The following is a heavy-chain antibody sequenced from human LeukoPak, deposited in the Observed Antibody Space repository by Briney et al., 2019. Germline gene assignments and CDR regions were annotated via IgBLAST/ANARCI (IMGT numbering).Heavy chain of an antibody. J-gene: IGHJ4*02. Sequence: KASETLPLTCTVSGGSISSGGYYWSWIRQHPGKGLEWIGYIYYSGSTNYNPSLKSRVTISVDTSKNQFSLKLSSVTATDTAVYYCAREDRYYFDYWGQGTLATVSS. CDR1: GGSISSGGYY. CDR3: AREDRYYFDY. CDR2: IYYSGST. V-gene: IGHV4-61*08.